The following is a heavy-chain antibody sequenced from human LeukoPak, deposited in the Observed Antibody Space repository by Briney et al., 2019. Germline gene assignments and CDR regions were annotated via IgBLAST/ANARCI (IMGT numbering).Heavy chain of an antibody. CDR1: GFTFSDYY. D-gene: IGHD3-10*01. V-gene: IGHV3-11*06. CDR2: ISSSSSYI. Sequence: PGGSLRLSCAASGFTFSDYYMSWIRQAPGKGLEWVSYISSSSSYIYYADSVKGRFTISRDNAKNSLYLQMNSLRAEDTAVYYCARKLNYYGSGSYYGYWGQGTLVTVSS. CDR3: ARKLNYYGSGSYYGY. J-gene: IGHJ4*02.